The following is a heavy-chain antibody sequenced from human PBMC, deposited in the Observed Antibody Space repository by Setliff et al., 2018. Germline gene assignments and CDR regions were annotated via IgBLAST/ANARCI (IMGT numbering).Heavy chain of an antibody. CDR3: AKGRRTIRSHLDY. Sequence: HPGGSLRLSCAASGFPVRSYVMTWVRQAPGKGLELVSMIYNGGSGTYYIDSVKGRFTISRDESQNTIHLEMTSLRADDTAVYYCAKGRRTIRSHLDYWGQGTQVTVSS. CDR1: GFPVRSYV. D-gene: IGHD3-3*01. J-gene: IGHJ4*02. V-gene: IGHV3-23*03. CDR2: IYNGGSGT.